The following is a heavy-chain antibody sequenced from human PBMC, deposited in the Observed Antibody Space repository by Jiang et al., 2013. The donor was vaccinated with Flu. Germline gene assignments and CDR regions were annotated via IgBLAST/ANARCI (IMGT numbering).Heavy chain of an antibody. D-gene: IGHD3-22*01. CDR2: IWYDGSNK. CDR1: GFTFSSYG. V-gene: IGHV3-33*01. J-gene: IGHJ4*02. CDR3: ARGWENDSSGYYYFHFDY. Sequence: VQLLESGGGVVQPGRSLRLSCAASGFTFSSYGMHWVRQAPGKGLEWVAVIWYDGSNKYYADSVKGRFTISRDNSKNTLYLQMNSLRAEDTAVYYCARGWENDSSGYYYFHFDYWGQGTLVTVSS.